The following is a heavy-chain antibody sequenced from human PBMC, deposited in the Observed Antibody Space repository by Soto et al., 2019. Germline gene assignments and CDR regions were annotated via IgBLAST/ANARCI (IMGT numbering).Heavy chain of an antibody. CDR2: ISYDGSNK. J-gene: IGHJ4*02. D-gene: IGHD3-22*01. Sequence: GGSLRLSCAASGFTFTSYAMHWVRQAPGKGLEWVAVISYDGSNKYYAGSVKGRFTISRDNSKNTLYLQMNSLRAEDTAVYYCARWGHYYDTFDYWGQGTLVTVSS. CDR1: GFTFTSYA. CDR3: ARWGHYYDTFDY. V-gene: IGHV3-30-3*01.